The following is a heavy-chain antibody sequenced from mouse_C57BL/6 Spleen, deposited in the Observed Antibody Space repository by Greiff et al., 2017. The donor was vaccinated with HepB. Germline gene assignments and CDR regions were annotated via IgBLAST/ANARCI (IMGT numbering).Heavy chain of an antibody. Sequence: VQLQQSGAELMKPGASVKLSCKATGYTFTGYWIEWVKQRPGHGLEWIGEILPGSGSTNYNEKFKGKATFTADTSSNTAYMQLSSLTTEDSAIYYCARERIYYDDDGTNFDYWGQGTTLTVSS. CDR3: ARERIYYDDDGTNFDY. CDR2: ILPGSGST. V-gene: IGHV1-9*01. CDR1: GYTFTGYW. D-gene: IGHD2-4*01. J-gene: IGHJ2*01.